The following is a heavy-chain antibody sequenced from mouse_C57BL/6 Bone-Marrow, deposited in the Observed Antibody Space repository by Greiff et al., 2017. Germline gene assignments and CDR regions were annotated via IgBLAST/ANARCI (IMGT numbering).Heavy chain of an antibody. J-gene: IGHJ1*03. CDR3: ARYPITTVVAHWYFDV. V-gene: IGHV1-39*01. Sequence: EVQLQESGPELVKPGASVKISCKASGYSFTDYNMNWVKQSNGESLEWIGVINPNYGTTSYNQKFKGKATLTVDQASSTAYMQLNSLTSEDSAVYYCARYPITTVVAHWYFDVWGTGTTVTVSS. CDR2: INPNYGTT. D-gene: IGHD1-1*01. CDR1: GYSFTDYN.